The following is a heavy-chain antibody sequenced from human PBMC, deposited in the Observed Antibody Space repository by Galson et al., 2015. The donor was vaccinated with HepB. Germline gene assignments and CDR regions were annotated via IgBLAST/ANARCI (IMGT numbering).Heavy chain of an antibody. D-gene: IGHD2-15*01. CDR2: ISYDGSNK. Sequence: SLRLSCAASGFTFSSYAMHWVRQAPGKGLEWVAVISYDGSNKYYADSVKGRFTISRDNSKNTLYLQMNSLRAEDTAVYYCARDETSGYCSGGSCSRFDYWGQGTLVTVSS. V-gene: IGHV3-30-3*01. J-gene: IGHJ4*02. CDR3: ARDETSGYCSGGSCSRFDY. CDR1: GFTFSSYA.